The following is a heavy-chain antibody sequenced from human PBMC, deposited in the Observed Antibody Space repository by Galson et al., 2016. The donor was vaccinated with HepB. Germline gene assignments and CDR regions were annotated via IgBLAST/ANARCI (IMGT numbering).Heavy chain of an antibody. D-gene: IGHD1-1*01. J-gene: IGHJ6*04. Sequence: SLRLSCAASEFPFSGYPIHWVRQAPGKGLDWVASISYDGTKINYADSVKGRFTISRDNSKNTLYLQMNSLRAEDTAVYYCARFIASPWNDYYYYGMDVWGKGTTVTVSS. CDR3: ARFIASPWNDYYYYGMDV. V-gene: IGHV3-30*04. CDR1: EFPFSGYP. CDR2: ISYDGTKI.